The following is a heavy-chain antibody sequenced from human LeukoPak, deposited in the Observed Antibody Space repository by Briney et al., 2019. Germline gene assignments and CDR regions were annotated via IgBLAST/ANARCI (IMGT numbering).Heavy chain of an antibody. CDR3: AKEGVPFDS. V-gene: IGHV3-23*01. CDR1: GCTFSSYA. Sequence: GGSLRLSCAASGCTFSSYAMSGGRQAPGKGLEWVSAIIGSGSSTYYAASVKGRFTISRDNSKNTLFLQMNSPRAEDTAVYYCAKEGVPFDSWGQGTLVTVSS. J-gene: IGHJ4*02. CDR2: IIGSGSST. D-gene: IGHD3-10*01.